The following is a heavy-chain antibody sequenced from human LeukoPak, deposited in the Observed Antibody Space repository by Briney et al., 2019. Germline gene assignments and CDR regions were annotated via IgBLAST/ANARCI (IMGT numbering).Heavy chain of an antibody. CDR2: MNPNSGNT. D-gene: IGHD3-9*01. CDR1: GYTFTSYD. J-gene: IGHJ5*02. CDR3: ARGSTLRYFDWLLYRGGNWFDP. Sequence: ASVKVSCKAPGYTFTSYDINWVRQATGQGLEWMGWMNPNSGNTGYAQKFQGRVTITRNTSISTAYMELSSLRSEDTAVYYCARGSTLRYFDWLLYRGGNWFDPWGQGTLVTVSS. V-gene: IGHV1-8*03.